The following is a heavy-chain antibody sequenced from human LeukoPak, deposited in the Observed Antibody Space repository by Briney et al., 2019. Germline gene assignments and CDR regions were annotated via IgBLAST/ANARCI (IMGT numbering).Heavy chain of an antibody. CDR3: ARGRIVVVTATGAFDI. V-gene: IGHV4-31*03. J-gene: IGHJ3*02. CDR1: GGSINSGGYY. D-gene: IGHD2-21*02. CDR2: IYYSGST. Sequence: SETLSLTCTVSGGSINSGGYYWSWIRQNPGRGLEWTGYIYYSGSTYYNPALKRRVTISVDTFKNQFSLKLSSVTAADTAVYYCARGRIVVVTATGAFDIWGQGTMVTVSS.